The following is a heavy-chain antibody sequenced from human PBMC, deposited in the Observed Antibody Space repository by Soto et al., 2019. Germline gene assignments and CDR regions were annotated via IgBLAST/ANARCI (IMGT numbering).Heavy chain of an antibody. Sequence: SGGSLRLSCAASGFTFSSYSMNWVRQAPGKGLEWVSSISSSSAYIYYADSVQGRFTISRDNAKSSLYLQMDSLRAEDTAVYYCARSSGVAVAVRDYWGQGTPVTVSS. V-gene: IGHV3-21*01. J-gene: IGHJ4*02. CDR2: ISSSSAYI. CDR1: GFTFSSYS. D-gene: IGHD6-19*01. CDR3: ARSSGVAVAVRDY.